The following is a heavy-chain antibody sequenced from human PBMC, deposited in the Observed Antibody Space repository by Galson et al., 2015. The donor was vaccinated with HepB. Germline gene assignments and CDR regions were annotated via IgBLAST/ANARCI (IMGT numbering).Heavy chain of an antibody. Sequence: SLRLSCAASGFTFSSYGMHWVRQAPGKGLEWVAVISYDGSNKYYADSVKGRFTISRDNSKNTLYLQMNSLRAEDTAVYYCAKDQVGWDGSGSYSYYYYYGMDVWGQGTTVTVSS. V-gene: IGHV3-30*18. CDR1: GFTFSSYG. D-gene: IGHD3-10*01. CDR3: AKDQVGWDGSGSYSYYYYYGMDV. CDR2: ISYDGSNK. J-gene: IGHJ6*02.